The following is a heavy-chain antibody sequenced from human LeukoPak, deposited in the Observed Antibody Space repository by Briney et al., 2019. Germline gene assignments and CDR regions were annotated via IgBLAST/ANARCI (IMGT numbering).Heavy chain of an antibody. V-gene: IGHV1-69*13. Sequence: SVKVSCKASGGTFSSYAISWVRQAPGQGLEWMGGIIPIFGTANYAQKFQGRVTITADESTSTAYMELSSLRSEDTAVYYCASVVMRLHYYFDYWGQGTLATVSS. CDR2: IIPIFGTA. CDR3: ASVVMRLHYYFDY. D-gene: IGHD2-21*01. CDR1: GGTFSSYA. J-gene: IGHJ4*02.